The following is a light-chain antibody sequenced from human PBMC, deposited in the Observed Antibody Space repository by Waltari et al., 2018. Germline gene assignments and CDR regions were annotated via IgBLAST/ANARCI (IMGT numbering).Light chain of an antibody. CDR1: QSVSRY. CDR3: LRRSNWPPLFT. Sequence: EIVLTQSPVTLSLSPGERATLPGRASQSVSRYLAWYQQKPGQAPRLLIYDTFSRDSGIPARFSGSGSGTDFTLTISSLEPEDFAVYYCLRRSNWPPLFTFGPGTKVDIK. J-gene: IGKJ3*01. V-gene: IGKV3-11*01. CDR2: DTF.